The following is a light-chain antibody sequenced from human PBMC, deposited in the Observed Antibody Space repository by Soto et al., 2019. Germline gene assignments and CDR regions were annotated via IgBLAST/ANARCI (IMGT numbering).Light chain of an antibody. CDR2: AAS. J-gene: IGKJ2*01. CDR3: QQSDSTPYT. Sequence: DIPMTQSPSSLSASVGDRVTITCRASQSISTYLNWYQQKPGKSPKLLIYAASSLQSGVPSRFSGSGSGTEFTLTISSLQPEDFATYYCQQSDSTPYTIGQGTKLEIK. V-gene: IGKV1-39*01. CDR1: QSISTY.